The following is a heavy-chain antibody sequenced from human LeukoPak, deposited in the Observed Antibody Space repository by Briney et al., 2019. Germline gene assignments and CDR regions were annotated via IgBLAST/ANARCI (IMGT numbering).Heavy chain of an antibody. Sequence: PGGSLRLSCAASGFTFSSYGMHWVRQAPGKGLEWVAVIWYDGSNKYYADSVKGRFTISRDNTKNTLYLQMNSLRAEDTAVYYCARVLRAAALPLYYYYGMDVWGQGTTVTVSS. V-gene: IGHV3-33*01. CDR3: ARVLRAAALPLYYYYGMDV. CDR2: IWYDGSNK. D-gene: IGHD6-13*01. J-gene: IGHJ6*02. CDR1: GFTFSSYG.